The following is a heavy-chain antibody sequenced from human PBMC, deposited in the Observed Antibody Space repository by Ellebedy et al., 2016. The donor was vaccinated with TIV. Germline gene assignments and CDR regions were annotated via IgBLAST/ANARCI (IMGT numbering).Heavy chain of an antibody. J-gene: IGHJ4*02. D-gene: IGHD3-22*01. CDR2: INPNSGGT. CDR3: ASQSITQGGYYYDY. CDR1: GYTFTGYY. V-gene: IGHV1-2*02. Sequence: ASVKVSCKASGYTFTGYYMHWVRQAPGQGLEWMGWINPNSGGTNYAQKFQGRVTMTRDTSISTAYTELSRLRSDDTAVYYCASQSITQGGYYYDYWGQGTLVTVSS.